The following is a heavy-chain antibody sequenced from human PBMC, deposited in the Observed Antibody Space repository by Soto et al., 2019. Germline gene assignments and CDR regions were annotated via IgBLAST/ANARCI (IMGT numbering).Heavy chain of an antibody. CDR1: GYIFTSDG. J-gene: IGHJ4*02. CDR3: ARRSITMVRGVSPNDY. CDR2: ITAYNGNT. V-gene: IGHV1-18*01. D-gene: IGHD3-10*01. Sequence: ASVKVSSKASGYIFTSDGISWVRQAPGQGLEWMGWITAYNGNTNYAQKFQGRVTMTTDTSTSTANMELRSLRSDDTAVYYCARRSITMVRGVSPNDYWGQGTLVTVSS.